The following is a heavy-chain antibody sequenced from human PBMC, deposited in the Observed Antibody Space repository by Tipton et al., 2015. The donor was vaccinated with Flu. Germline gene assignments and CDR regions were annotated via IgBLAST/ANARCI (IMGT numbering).Heavy chain of an antibody. CDR3: ARSTYYYGSGTSDY. Sequence: TLSLTCTVSGGSISSSSYYWGWIRQPPGKGLEWIGSIYSSGSTYYNPSLKSRVTISVDTSKNQFSLRLTSVTVADTAVYYCARSTYYYGSGTSDYWGQGTLVTVSS. CDR2: IYSSGST. CDR1: GGSISSSSYY. J-gene: IGHJ4*02. V-gene: IGHV4-39*01. D-gene: IGHD3-10*01.